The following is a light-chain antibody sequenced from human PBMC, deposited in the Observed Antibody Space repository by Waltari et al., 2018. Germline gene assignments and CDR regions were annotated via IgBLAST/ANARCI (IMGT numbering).Light chain of an antibody. J-gene: IGKJ1*01. CDR3: QQYNNYPWT. CDR1: QSIRLW. Sequence: DIQMTQSPSPLSASVGERVTIPCRASQSIRLWLAWFQQKPGKAPKLLLYKASTLESGVPSRFSGRGSGTEFSLTITGLQPDDFATYYCQQYNNYPWTFGQGTKVEVK. CDR2: KAS. V-gene: IGKV1-5*03.